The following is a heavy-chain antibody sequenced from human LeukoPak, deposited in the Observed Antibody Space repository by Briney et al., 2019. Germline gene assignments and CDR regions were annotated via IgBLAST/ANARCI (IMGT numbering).Heavy chain of an antibody. CDR1: GGHFSAYY. CDR3: ASSGIAVAGPSYYFDY. CDR2: INHSGST. Sequence: SETLSLTCAVYGGHFSAYYWNWICQSPGKGLEWIGEINHSGSTNYNPSLKSRVTISGDPSKNQFSLKVSSVTAADSAAYYCASSGIAVAGPSYYFDYWGQGTLVTVSS. V-gene: IGHV4-34*01. D-gene: IGHD6-19*01. J-gene: IGHJ4*02.